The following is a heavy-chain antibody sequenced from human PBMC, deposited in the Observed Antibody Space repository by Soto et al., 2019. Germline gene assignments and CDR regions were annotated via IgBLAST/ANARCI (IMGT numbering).Heavy chain of an antibody. CDR3: ARDLPDIVVVAAASNWFDP. Sequence: EVQLVESGGGLVQPGGSLRLSCAASGFIFSSYNMDWVRQAPGKGLEWVSYISSRSTTIYYADSVKGRFTISRDNAKNSLYLQMNSLRDEDTAVYYCARDLPDIVVVAAASNWFDPWGQGTLVTVSS. CDR1: GFIFSSYN. CDR2: ISSRSTTI. D-gene: IGHD2-2*01. V-gene: IGHV3-48*02. J-gene: IGHJ5*02.